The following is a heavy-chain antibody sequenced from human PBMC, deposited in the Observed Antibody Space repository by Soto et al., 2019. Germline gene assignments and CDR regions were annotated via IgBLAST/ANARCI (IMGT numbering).Heavy chain of an antibody. J-gene: IGHJ6*03. V-gene: IGHV3-49*03. D-gene: IGHD2-15*01. CDR1: GFTFGDYA. Sequence: GGSLRLSCTASGFTFGDYAMSWFRQAPGKGLEWVGFIRSKAYGGTTEYAASVKGRFTISRDDSKSIAYLQMNSLKTEDTAVYYCTRGFRAATDYYYYYMDVWGKGTTVTVSS. CDR2: IRSKAYGGTT. CDR3: TRGFRAATDYYYYYMDV.